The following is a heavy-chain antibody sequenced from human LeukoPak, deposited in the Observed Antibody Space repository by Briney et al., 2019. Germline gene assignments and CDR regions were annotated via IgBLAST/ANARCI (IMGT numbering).Heavy chain of an antibody. J-gene: IGHJ5*02. CDR1: EFTFSNYA. Sequence: GGSLRLSCAASEFTFSNYAMTWVRLTPGKGLEWVSAISGSGGSTYYADSVKGRFTISRDNSKNTLYLQMNSLRAEDTAVYYCAKDPGFDPWGQGTLVTVSS. CDR2: ISGSGGST. V-gene: IGHV3-23*01. CDR3: AKDPGFDP.